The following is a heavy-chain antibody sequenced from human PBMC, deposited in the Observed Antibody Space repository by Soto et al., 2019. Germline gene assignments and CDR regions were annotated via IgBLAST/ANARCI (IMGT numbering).Heavy chain of an antibody. CDR1: GYSFTSYW. J-gene: IGHJ6*02. Sequence: LGESLKISCKGSGYSFTSYWISWVRQMPGKGLEWMGRINPSDSYTNYSPSFQGHVTISADKSISTAYLQWSSLKASDTAMYYCARPGLTDSSSLRVWGQGTTVTVSS. CDR2: INPSDSYT. D-gene: IGHD6-6*01. V-gene: IGHV5-10-1*01. CDR3: ARPGLTDSSSLRV.